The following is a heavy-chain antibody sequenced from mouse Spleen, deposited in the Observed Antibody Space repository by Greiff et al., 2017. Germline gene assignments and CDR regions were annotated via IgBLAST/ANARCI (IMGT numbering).Heavy chain of an antibody. V-gene: IGHV7-1*01. CDR2: SRNKANDYTT. Sequence: EVKVVESGGGLVQSGRSLRLSCATSGFTFSDFYMEWVRQAPGKGLEWIAASRNKANDYTTEYSASVKGRFIVSRDTSQSILYLQMNALRAEDTAIYYCARDAYSSGYAMDYWGQGTSVTVSS. J-gene: IGHJ4*01. D-gene: IGHD3-1*01. CDR1: GFTFSDFY. CDR3: ARDAYSSGYAMDY.